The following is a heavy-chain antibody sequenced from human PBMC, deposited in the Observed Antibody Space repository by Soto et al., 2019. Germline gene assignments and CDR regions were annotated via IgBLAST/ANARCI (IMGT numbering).Heavy chain of an antibody. CDR2: IWYDGSNK. V-gene: IGHV3-33*01. CDR3: ARDPDYGDLFFDY. CDR1: GFTFSSYG. D-gene: IGHD4-17*01. J-gene: IGHJ4*02. Sequence: GGSLRLSCAASGFTFSSYGMHWVRQAPGKGLEWVAVIWYDGSNKYYADSVKGRFTISRDNSKNTLYLQMNSLRAEDTAVYYCARDPDYGDLFFDYWGQGTLVTVSS.